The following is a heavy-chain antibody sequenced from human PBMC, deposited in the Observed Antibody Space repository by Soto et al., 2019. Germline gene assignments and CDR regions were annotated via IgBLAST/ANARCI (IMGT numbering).Heavy chain of an antibody. V-gene: IGHV4-38-2*01. CDR1: GYSISSGYY. CDR2: IYHSGST. Sequence: SETLSLTCAVSGYSISSGYYWGWIRQPPGKGLEWIGTIYHSGSTFHNPSLKSRVTISVDTSKNQFSLKLRSVTAADMAVYYCAVGYCSSTTCSREYFQHWGQGTLVTVSS. CDR3: AVGYCSSTTCSREYFQH. J-gene: IGHJ1*01. D-gene: IGHD2-2*01.